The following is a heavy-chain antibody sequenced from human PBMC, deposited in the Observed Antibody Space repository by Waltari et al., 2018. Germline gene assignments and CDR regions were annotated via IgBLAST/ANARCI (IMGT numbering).Heavy chain of an antibody. D-gene: IGHD2-15*01. J-gene: IGHJ4*02. CDR1: GVTFSSFG. CDR3: ASQSTTLFDY. Sequence: VPLVESGGGVVQLGGALILSCAGSGVTFSSFGMHWVRQSPGKGLEWVAVIWHDGSNEYYVDSVKGRFTISRDNSKNTLYLQMNSLRAEDSAVYYCASQSTTLFDYWGQGTLVTVSS. CDR2: IWHDGSNE. V-gene: IGHV3-33*01.